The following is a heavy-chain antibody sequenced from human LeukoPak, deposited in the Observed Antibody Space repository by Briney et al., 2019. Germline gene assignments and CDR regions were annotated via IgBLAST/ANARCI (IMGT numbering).Heavy chain of an antibody. D-gene: IGHD3-9*01. CDR2: ISAYNGNT. CDR1: GYTFTSYG. V-gene: IGHV1-18*01. J-gene: IGHJ6*02. CDR3: ARVTPSGDLRYFDWLLSTKYYYYGMDV. Sequence: ASVKVFCKASGYTFTSYGISWVRQAPGQGLEWMGWISAYNGNTNYAQKLQGRVTMTTDTSTSTAYMELRSLRSDDTAVYYCARVTPSGDLRYFDWLLSTKYYYYGMDVWGQGTTVTVSS.